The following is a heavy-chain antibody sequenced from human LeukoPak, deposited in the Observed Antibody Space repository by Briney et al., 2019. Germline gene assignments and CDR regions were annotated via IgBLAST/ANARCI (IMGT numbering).Heavy chain of an antibody. CDR3: AKDPDYYGSESYLNY. CDR1: GFTFSNFA. V-gene: IGHV3-23*01. Sequence: GGSVRLFCAVSGFTFSNFAMSWVRQAPGRGLEWISTISGSAGSTHYADSVKGRFTISRDNSKNTLYLQMNGLRAEDTAVYYCAKDPDYYGSESYLNYWGQGTLVTVSS. CDR2: ISGSAGST. J-gene: IGHJ4*02. D-gene: IGHD3-10*01.